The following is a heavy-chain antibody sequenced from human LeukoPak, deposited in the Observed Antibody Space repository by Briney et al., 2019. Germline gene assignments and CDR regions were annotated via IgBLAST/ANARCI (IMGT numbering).Heavy chain of an antibody. V-gene: IGHV4-39*07. CDR3: ARAPHFFDTSGSRYYFDY. D-gene: IGHD3-22*01. Sequence: PSETLSLTCTVSNGSISSSSYYWGWIRQPPGKGLEWIGSIYYSGNTYYSPSLMSRVTISVDTSKNQFSLNLSSVTAADTAVYFCARAPHFFDTSGSRYYFDYWGQGALVTVSS. CDR1: NGSISSSSYY. CDR2: IYYSGNT. J-gene: IGHJ4*02.